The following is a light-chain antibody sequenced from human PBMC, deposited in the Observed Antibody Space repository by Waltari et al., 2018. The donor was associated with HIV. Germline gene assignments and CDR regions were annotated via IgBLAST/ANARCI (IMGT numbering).Light chain of an antibody. CDR1: SSDVGNYNL. V-gene: IGLV2-23*02. CDR3: CSYATSSTSLYV. J-gene: IGLJ1*01. Sequence: QSALTQPASVSVSPGQSITISCIGTSSDVGNYNLVPWYQQHPGKAPKLIIYEVSKRPSGVSNRFSGSKSGNTASLTISGLQADDEADYYCCSYATSSTSLYVFGTGTKVTVL. CDR2: EVS.